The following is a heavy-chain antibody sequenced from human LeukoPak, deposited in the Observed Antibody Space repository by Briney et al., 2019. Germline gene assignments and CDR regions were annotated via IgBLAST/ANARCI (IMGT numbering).Heavy chain of an antibody. J-gene: IGHJ4*02. CDR2: IYHSGST. D-gene: IGHD3-3*01. Sequence: SETLSLTCAVSGGSISSSNWWSGVRPRPGKGLEGIGEIYHSGSTNYNPSLKSRVTISVDKSKNQFSLKLSSVTAADTAVYYCARLSVYDFWSGYQYYFDYWGQGTLVTVSS. V-gene: IGHV4-4*02. CDR3: ARLSVYDFWSGYQYYFDY. CDR1: GGSISSSNW.